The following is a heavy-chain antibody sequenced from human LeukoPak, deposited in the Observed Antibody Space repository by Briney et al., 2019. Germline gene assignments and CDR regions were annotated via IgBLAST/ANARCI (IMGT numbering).Heavy chain of an antibody. Sequence: SQTLSLTCTVSGDSISSGDHYWSWIRQPPGKGLEWIGYIYYSGSTYYNPSLKSRVTISVDTSKNQFSLKLSSVTAADTAVYYCATLPLDLLYYDPWGQGTLVTVSS. V-gene: IGHV4-30-4*01. CDR3: ATLPLDLLYYDP. CDR2: IYYSGST. D-gene: IGHD2-8*01. CDR1: GDSISSGDHY. J-gene: IGHJ5*02.